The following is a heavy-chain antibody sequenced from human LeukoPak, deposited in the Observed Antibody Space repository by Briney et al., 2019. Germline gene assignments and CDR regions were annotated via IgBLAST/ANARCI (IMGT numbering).Heavy chain of an antibody. V-gene: IGHV3-48*03. Sequence: PGGSLRLSCAASGFTFSGYEMNWVRQAPGKGLEWVSYITSSGRTTHNADSVKGRFTISRDNAKNSLYLQMNSLRAEDTAVYYCARRYCSSTSCLIDYWGQGTLVTVSS. CDR1: GFTFSGYE. J-gene: IGHJ4*02. CDR2: ITSSGRTT. D-gene: IGHD2-2*01. CDR3: ARRYCSSTSCLIDY.